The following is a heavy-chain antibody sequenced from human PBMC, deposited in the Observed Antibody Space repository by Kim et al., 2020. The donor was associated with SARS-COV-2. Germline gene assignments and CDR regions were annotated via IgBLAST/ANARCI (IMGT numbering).Heavy chain of an antibody. D-gene: IGHD6-13*01. J-gene: IGHJ4*02. V-gene: IGHV5-10-1*01. CDR2: IDPSDSYT. CDR1: GYSFTSYW. CDR3: ARHGIKQRYSSSWYSDY. Sequence: GESLKISCKGSGYSFTSYWISWVRQMPGKGLEWVGRIDPSDSYTNYSPSFQGHVTISADKSISTAYLQWSSLKASDTAMYYCARHGIKQRYSSSWYSDYWGQGTLVTVSS.